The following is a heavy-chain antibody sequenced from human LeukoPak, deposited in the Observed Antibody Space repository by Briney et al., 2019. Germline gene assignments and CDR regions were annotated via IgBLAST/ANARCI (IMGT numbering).Heavy chain of an antibody. CDR1: GFTFSSYS. J-gene: IGHJ4*02. CDR2: ISSSSSCI. D-gene: IGHD3-16*02. V-gene: IGHV3-21*01. Sequence: KAGGSLRLSCAASGFTFSSYSMNWVRQAPGKGLEWVSSISSSSSCIYYADSVKGRFTISRDNAKNSLYLQMNSLRAEDTAVYYCARDLQDYVWGSYRYHPLNYWGQGTLVTVSS. CDR3: ARDLQDYVWGSYRYHPLNY.